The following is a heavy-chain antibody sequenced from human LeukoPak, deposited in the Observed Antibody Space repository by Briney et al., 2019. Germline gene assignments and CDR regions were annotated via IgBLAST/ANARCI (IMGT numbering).Heavy chain of an antibody. CDR3: ARVGWELLDY. Sequence: PSETLSPTCTVSGGSVSSGSYYWSWIRQPPGKGLEWIGYIYYSGSTNYNPSLKSRVTISVDTSKNQFSLKLSSVTAADTAVYYCARVGWELLDYWGQGTLVTVSS. V-gene: IGHV4-61*01. D-gene: IGHD2-15*01. J-gene: IGHJ4*02. CDR2: IYYSGST. CDR1: GGSVSSGSYY.